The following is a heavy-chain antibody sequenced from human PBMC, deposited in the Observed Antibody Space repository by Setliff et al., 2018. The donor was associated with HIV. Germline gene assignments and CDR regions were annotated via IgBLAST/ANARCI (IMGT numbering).Heavy chain of an antibody. CDR1: GGYMSGYY. CDR3: ARLAMRGVIGDPNWFDP. Sequence: SETLSLTCTVSGGYMSGYYWSWIRQPPGKGLEWIGYIYTDGTPNYNPSLKSRVTISVDTSKNQSSLRLSSVTAADTGVYYCARLAMRGVIGDPNWFDPWGQGTLVTVSS. V-gene: IGHV4-4*08. CDR2: IYTDGTP. D-gene: IGHD3-16*02. J-gene: IGHJ5*02.